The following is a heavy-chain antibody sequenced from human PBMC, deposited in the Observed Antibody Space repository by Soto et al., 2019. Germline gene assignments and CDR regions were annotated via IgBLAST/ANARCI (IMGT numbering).Heavy chain of an antibody. Sequence: ASVKVSCKASGYTFTGYYMHWVRQAPGQGLEWMGWINPNSGGTNYAQKFQGWVTMTRDTSISTAYMELSRLRSDDTAVYYCARAGRNWTRVGCLEAWGQGTRVNVSS. CDR1: GYTFTGYY. J-gene: IGHJ5*02. CDR3: ARAGRNWTRVGCLEA. D-gene: IGHD1-1*01. CDR2: INPNSGGT. V-gene: IGHV1-2*04.